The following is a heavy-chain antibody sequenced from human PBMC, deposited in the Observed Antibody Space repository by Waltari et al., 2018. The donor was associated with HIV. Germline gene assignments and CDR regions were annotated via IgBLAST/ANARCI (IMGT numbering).Heavy chain of an antibody. CDR3: GWGGSYVYFDY. D-gene: IGHD1-26*01. CDR1: GGSISSSGYY. V-gene: IGHV4-39*01. CDR2: IHYSGRT. Sequence: QLQLQESGPGLVKPSETLSLTCTVSGGSISSSGYYWGWIRQSPGKGLEWIATIHYSGRTYYSPSSMSRVTISVDTSENQFSLKLSSVTAADTAVYYCGWGGSYVYFDYWGQGTLVTVSS. J-gene: IGHJ4*02.